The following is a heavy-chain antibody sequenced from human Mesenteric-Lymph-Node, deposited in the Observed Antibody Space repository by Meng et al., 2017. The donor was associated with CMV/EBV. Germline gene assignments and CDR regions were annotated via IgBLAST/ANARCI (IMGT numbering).Heavy chain of an antibody. J-gene: IGHJ4*02. CDR2: IKSKTDGGTT. CDR1: GFTFTGYA. Sequence: GESLKISCAASGFTFTGYAMSWVRQAPGKGLEWVGRIKSKTDGGTTDYAAPVKGRFTISRDDSKNTLYLQMNSLKTEDTAVYYCTTIGYDFWSGFDYWGQGTLVTVSS. V-gene: IGHV3-15*01. D-gene: IGHD3-3*01. CDR3: TTIGYDFWSGFDY.